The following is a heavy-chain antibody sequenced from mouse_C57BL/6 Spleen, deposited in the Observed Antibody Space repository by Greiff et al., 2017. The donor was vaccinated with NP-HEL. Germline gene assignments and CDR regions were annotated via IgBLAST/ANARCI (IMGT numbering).Heavy chain of an antibody. CDR2: LYPGSGST. CDR1: GYIFPSSW. J-gene: IGHJ4*01. V-gene: IGHV1-55*01. Sequence: VQLQQPGAELVKPGASVKMSCKASGYIFPSSWITWVKQRPGQGLEWIGDLYPGSGSTNYNEKFKSKATLTVDTSSSTAYMQLSSLTSEDSAVYYCARNSNYVDAMDYWGQGTSVTVSS. D-gene: IGHD2-5*01. CDR3: ARNSNYVDAMDY.